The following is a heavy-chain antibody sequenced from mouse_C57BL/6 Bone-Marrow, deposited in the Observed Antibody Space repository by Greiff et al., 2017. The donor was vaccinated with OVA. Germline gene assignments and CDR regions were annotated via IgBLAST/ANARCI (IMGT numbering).Heavy chain of an antibody. CDR2: IYPRSGNT. CDR3: ARPYYDYDVAWFAY. V-gene: IGHV1-81*01. CDR1: GYTFTSYG. J-gene: IGHJ3*01. D-gene: IGHD2-4*01. Sequence: VQLQQSGAELARPGASVKLSCKASGYTFTSYGISWVKQRTGQGLEWIGEIYPRSGNTYYNEKFKGKATLTADKYFSTAYMELRSLTYEDSAVYFCARPYYDYDVAWFAYWGQGTLVTVSA.